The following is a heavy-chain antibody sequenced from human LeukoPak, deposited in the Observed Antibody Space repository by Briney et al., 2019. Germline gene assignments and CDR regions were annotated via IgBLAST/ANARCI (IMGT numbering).Heavy chain of an antibody. J-gene: IGHJ4*02. D-gene: IGHD6-13*01. CDR3: ARVGARIAAAGGPDY. V-gene: IGHV1-3*01. Sequence: ASVKVSCKASGYTFTSYAMHWVRQAPGQRLEWMGWINAGNGNTKYSQKFQGRVTMTTDTSTSTAYMELRSLRSDDTAVYYCARVGARIAAAGGPDYWGQGTLVTVSS. CDR2: INAGNGNT. CDR1: GYTFTSYA.